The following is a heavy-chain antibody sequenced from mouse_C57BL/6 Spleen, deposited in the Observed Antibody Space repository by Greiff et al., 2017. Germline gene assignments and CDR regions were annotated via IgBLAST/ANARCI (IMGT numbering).Heavy chain of an antibody. J-gene: IGHJ1*03. Sequence: VQLQESGPGLVAPSQSLSITCTVSGFSLTSYGVHWVRQPPGKGLEWLVVIWSDGSTTYNSALKSRLSISKDNYKSQVFLKMNSLQTADTAKYYCARHHGSSYWEFDVWGTGTTVTVSS. V-gene: IGHV2-6-1*01. CDR1: GFSLTSYG. CDR3: ARHHGSSYWEFDV. D-gene: IGHD1-1*01. CDR2: IWSDGST.